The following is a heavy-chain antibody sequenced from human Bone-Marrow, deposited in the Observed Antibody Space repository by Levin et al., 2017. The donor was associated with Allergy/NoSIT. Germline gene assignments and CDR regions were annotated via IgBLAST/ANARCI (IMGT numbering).Heavy chain of an antibody. V-gene: IGHV4-39*01. D-gene: IGHD2-21*02. CDR3: ATRRGVRDGGTSVMTDS. Sequence: MSSETLSLTCSVSGGSINRVDHHWGWVRQTPGKGLEWIGIISHSGSTSYNPTLKSRVTISIDAPRNRFSLRLNSVTAADTAIYYCATRRGVRDGGTSVMTDSWGRGTLVTVSS. J-gene: IGHJ5*02. CDR2: ISHSGST. CDR1: GGSINRVDHH.